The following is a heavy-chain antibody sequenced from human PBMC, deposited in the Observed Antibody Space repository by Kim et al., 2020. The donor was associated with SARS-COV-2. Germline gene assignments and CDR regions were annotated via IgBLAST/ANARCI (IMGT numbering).Heavy chain of an antibody. V-gene: IGHV3-49*04. CDR3: TREDENYYDYVWGSYRTRPTY. CDR1: GFTFGDYA. Sequence: GGSLRLSCTASGFTFGDYAMSWVRQAPGKGLEWVGFIRSKAYGGTTEYAASVKGRFTISRDDSKSIAYLQMNSLKTEDTAVYYCTREDENYYDYVWGSYRTRPTYWGQGTLVTVSS. D-gene: IGHD3-16*02. J-gene: IGHJ4*02. CDR2: IRSKAYGGTT.